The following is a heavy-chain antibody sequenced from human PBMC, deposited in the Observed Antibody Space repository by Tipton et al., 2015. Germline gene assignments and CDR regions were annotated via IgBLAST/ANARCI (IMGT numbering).Heavy chain of an antibody. V-gene: IGHV4-59*12. Sequence: TLSLTCTVSGGSISSFYWSWIRQPPGKGLEWIGYIYYSGSTNYNPSLKSRVTISVDTSKNQFSLKLSSVTAADTAMYYCARGGYDFWSGSKTYNWFDPWGQGTLVTVSS. J-gene: IGHJ5*02. D-gene: IGHD3-3*01. CDR2: IYYSGST. CDR3: ARGGYDFWSGSKTYNWFDP. CDR1: GGSISSFY.